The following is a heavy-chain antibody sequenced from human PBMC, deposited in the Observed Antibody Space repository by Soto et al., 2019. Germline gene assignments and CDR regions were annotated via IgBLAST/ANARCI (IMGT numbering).Heavy chain of an antibody. Sequence: SVKVSCKASGGTFSSYAISWVRQAPGQGLEWMGGIIPIFGTANYAQKFQGRVTITADESTSTAYMELSSLRSEDTAVYYCARVGRYYDSSGYYPLWGQGTLVTVSS. D-gene: IGHD3-22*01. CDR3: ARVGRYYDSSGYYPL. CDR1: GGTFSSYA. CDR2: IIPIFGTA. J-gene: IGHJ4*02. V-gene: IGHV1-69*13.